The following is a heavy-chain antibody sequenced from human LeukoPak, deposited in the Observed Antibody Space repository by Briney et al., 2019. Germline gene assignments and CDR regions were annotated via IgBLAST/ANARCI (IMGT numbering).Heavy chain of an antibody. CDR1: GGSISSTSYY. D-gene: IGHD3-10*01. CDR3: ARLAGPYGRFDY. Sequence: PSETMSLTCTVSGGSISSTSYYWGWIRQPPGKGLEWIGSMYYSGSTYYTPSLKSRVTISVDTSKNQFSLKLSSVTAADTAVYYCARLAGPYGRFDYWGQGTLVTVSS. J-gene: IGHJ4*02. CDR2: MYYSGST. V-gene: IGHV4-39*01.